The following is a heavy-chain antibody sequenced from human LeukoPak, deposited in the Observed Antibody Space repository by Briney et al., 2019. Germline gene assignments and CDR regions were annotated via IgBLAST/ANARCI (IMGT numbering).Heavy chain of an antibody. CDR2: IYTSGST. Sequence: PSQTLSLTCTVSGGSISSGSYYWSWIRQPAGKGLEWIGRIYTSGSTNYIPSLKSRVTISVDTSKNQFSLKLSSVTAADTAVYYCARCGGWGSGSSYYYYMDVWGKGTTVTVSS. D-gene: IGHD3-10*01. CDR3: ARCGGWGSGSSYYYYMDV. V-gene: IGHV4-61*02. CDR1: GGSISSGSYY. J-gene: IGHJ6*03.